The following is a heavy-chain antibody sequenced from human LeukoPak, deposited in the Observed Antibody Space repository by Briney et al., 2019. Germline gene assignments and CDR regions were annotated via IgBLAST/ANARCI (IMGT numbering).Heavy chain of an antibody. CDR3: AGGSYYEGRNYFDY. D-gene: IGHD1-26*01. J-gene: IGHJ4*02. Sequence: GGSLRLSCAASGFTFSSYGMHWVRQAPGKGLEWVAVISYDGSNKYYADSVKGRFTISRDNSKNTLYLQMNSLRAEDTAVYYCAGGSYYEGRNYFDYWGQGTLVTVSS. V-gene: IGHV3-30*03. CDR2: ISYDGSNK. CDR1: GFTFSSYG.